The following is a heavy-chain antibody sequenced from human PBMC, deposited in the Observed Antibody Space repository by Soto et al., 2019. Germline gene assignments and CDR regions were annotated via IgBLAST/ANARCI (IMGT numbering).Heavy chain of an antibody. D-gene: IGHD3-10*01. CDR2: ISDYNGNT. J-gene: IGHJ6*02. V-gene: IGHV1-18*01. CDR3: AREGYYSGSESYSPPRYYGMDV. CDR1: GYSFTTYG. Sequence: QVQLVQSGAEVKKPGASVKVSCKASGYSFTTYGISWVRQAPGQGLEWMGWISDYNGNTNYEKKFQGRVTMTTDTSTRNAYLELKSLRADDTAVYYCAREGYYSGSESYSPPRYYGMDVWGQGTTVTVS.